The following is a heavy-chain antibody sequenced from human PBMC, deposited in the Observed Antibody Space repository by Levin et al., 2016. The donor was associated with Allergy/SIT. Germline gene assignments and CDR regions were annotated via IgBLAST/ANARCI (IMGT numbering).Heavy chain of an antibody. CDR3: ARLVVVPPGMHFDY. CDR2: IYKSGST. V-gene: IGHV4-39*01. CDR1: GGSISSSSYY. Sequence: SETLSLTCTVSGGSISSSSYYWGWIRQPPGKGLEWIASIYKSGSTYYNPSLKSRVTMSVDTSKNQVSLKLTSVTAADTAVYYCARLVVVPPGMHFDYWGQGTLVTVSS. D-gene: IGHD2-15*01. J-gene: IGHJ4*02.